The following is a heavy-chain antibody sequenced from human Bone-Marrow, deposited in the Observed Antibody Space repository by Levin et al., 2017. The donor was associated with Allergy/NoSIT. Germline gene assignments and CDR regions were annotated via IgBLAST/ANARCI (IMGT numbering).Heavy chain of an antibody. CDR1: GFTVSNSY. D-gene: IGHD2-15*01. J-gene: IGHJ4*02. CDR2: IYSGGMT. CDR3: ASEICSGGSCHFDY. Sequence: GESLKISCAASGFTVSNSYMSWVRQAPGKGLEWVSLIYSGGMTHYGDSVKGRFTISRDNSVNTLYLQMNSLRAEDTAVYYCASEICSGGSCHFDYWGQGTLVTVSS. V-gene: IGHV3-53*01.